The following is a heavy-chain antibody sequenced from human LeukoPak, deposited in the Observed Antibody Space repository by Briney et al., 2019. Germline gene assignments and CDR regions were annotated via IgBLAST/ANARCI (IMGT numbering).Heavy chain of an antibody. J-gene: IGHJ4*02. CDR2: ISSSSSYI. Sequence: GGSLRLSCAASGFTFSSYSMNWVRQAPGKGLEWVSSISSSSSYIYYADSVKGRFTISRDNAKNSLYLQMNSLRAEDTAVYYCAGDQGAYSSSGDWGQGTLVTVSS. CDR1: GFTFSSYS. CDR3: AGDQGAYSSSGD. V-gene: IGHV3-21*06. D-gene: IGHD6-6*01.